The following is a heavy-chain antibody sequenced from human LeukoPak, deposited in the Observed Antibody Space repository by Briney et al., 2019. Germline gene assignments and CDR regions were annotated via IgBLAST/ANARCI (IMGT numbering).Heavy chain of an antibody. V-gene: IGHV3-21*01. Sequence: GGSLRLSCAASGFTFSSYSMNWVRQAPGKGLEWVSSISSSSSYIYYADSVKGRFTISRDNAKNSLYLQMNSLRAEDTAVYYCARRARLTGLTGGFDYWGQGTLVTVSS. D-gene: IGHD3-9*01. CDR2: ISSSSSYI. CDR3: ARRARLTGLTGGFDY. CDR1: GFTFSSYS. J-gene: IGHJ4*02.